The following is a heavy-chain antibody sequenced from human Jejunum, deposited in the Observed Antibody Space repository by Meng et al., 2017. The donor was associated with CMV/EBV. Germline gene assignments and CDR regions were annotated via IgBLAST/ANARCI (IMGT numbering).Heavy chain of an antibody. J-gene: IGHJ6*02. V-gene: IGHV1-69*16. CDR2: IIRVPRTS. D-gene: IGHD3-22*01. Sequence: ITWVRQAPGQGLEWMGGIIRVPRTSRYEQKVQDRVTITTDASRSTAYMELSSLRSEDTAVYYCARSDYYDSRGKNYYKYYAMDVWGQGTTVTVSS. CDR3: ARSDYYDSRGKNYYKYYAMDV.